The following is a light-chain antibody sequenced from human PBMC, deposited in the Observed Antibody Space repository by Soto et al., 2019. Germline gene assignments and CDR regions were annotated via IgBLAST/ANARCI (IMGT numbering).Light chain of an antibody. J-gene: IGLJ2*01. V-gene: IGLV1-40*01. CDR2: GNS. CDR1: SSNIGAGYD. CDR3: HSYDGSLTGSV. Sequence: QAVVTQPPSVSGAPGQRVTISCTGSSSNIGAGYDVHWYQQLPGTVPKLLIYGNSNRPSGVPDRFSGSKSGTSASLAITGLQAEDEADYYCHSYDGSLTGSVFGGGTQLTVL.